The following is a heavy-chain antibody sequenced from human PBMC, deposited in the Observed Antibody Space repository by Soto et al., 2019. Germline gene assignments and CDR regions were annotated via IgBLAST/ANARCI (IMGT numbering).Heavy chain of an antibody. CDR1: GGSIIGYD. D-gene: IGHD7-27*01. CDR2: FYYTGGT. J-gene: IGHJ4*02. V-gene: IGHV4-59*01. Sequence: LVMLSLSCSVAGGSIIGYDGSWIRQPPGKGLEWIGCFYYTGGTNYNPSLKSRVTISVDTSKNQFSLTLSSATAADTAVYYCARQRTPRTGFDYWGQATLVTVSS. CDR3: ARQRTPRTGFDY.